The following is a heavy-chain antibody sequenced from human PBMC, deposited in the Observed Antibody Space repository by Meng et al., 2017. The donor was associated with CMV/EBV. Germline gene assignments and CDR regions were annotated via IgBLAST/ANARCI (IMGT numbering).Heavy chain of an antibody. D-gene: IGHD3-22*01. V-gene: IGHV3-21*01. Sequence: GGSLRLSCAASGFTFSSYSMNWVRQAPGKGLEWVSSISSSGSYIYYADSVKGRFTISRDNAKNSLYLQMNSLRAEDTAVYYCARVAVPSGQPHYYDSSGYYLKGLLDYWGQGTLVTVSS. CDR2: ISSSGSYI. J-gene: IGHJ4*02. CDR3: ARVAVPSGQPHYYDSSGYYLKGLLDY. CDR1: GFTFSSYS.